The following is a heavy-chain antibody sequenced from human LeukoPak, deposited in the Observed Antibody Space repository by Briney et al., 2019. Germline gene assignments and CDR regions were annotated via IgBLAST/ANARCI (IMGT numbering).Heavy chain of an antibody. J-gene: IGHJ4*02. CDR2: INHSGST. CDR3: ARSLPYRHYYDSSGYPYYFDY. CDR1: GGSFSGCY. V-gene: IGHV4-34*01. D-gene: IGHD3-22*01. Sequence: SETLSLTCAVYGGSFSGCYWSWIRQPPGKGLEWIGEINHSGSTNYNPSLKSRVTISVDTSKNQFSLKLSSVTAADTAVYYCARSLPYRHYYDSSGYPYYFDYWGQGTLVTVSS.